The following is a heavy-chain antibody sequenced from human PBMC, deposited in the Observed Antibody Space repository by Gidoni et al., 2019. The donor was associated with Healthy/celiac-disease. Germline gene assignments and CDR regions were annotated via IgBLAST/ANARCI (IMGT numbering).Heavy chain of an antibody. CDR3: ATVKDGDYVDYFDY. CDR2: VDPDDGET. D-gene: IGHD4-17*01. V-gene: IGHV1-69-2*01. CDR1: GYTFTDYY. Sequence: EVQRVQSGAEVKTPGATVKIYCRVSGYTFTDYYMHWVQQDPGKGLEWMGLVDPDDGETIYAEKFQGRVTITADTSTDTAYMELSSLRSEDTAVYYCATVKDGDYVDYFDYWGQGTLVTVSS. J-gene: IGHJ4*02.